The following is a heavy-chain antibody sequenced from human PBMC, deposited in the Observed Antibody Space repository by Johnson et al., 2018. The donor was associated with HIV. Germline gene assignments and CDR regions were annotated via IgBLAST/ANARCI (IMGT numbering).Heavy chain of an antibody. CDR2: ISYDGSNK. J-gene: IGHJ3*02. CDR1: GLTFSSYG. CDR3: AKPFPRCFAPRETAFDI. Sequence: QVQLVESGGGVVQPGQSLRLSCAASGLTFSSYGMHWVRQAPGKGLEWVALISYDGSNKYYADSVKGRFTISRDNSKNTLYLQMNSLRPEDTAVYYCAKPFPRCFAPRETAFDIWGQGTMVTVSS. V-gene: IGHV3-30*18. D-gene: IGHD2/OR15-2a*01.